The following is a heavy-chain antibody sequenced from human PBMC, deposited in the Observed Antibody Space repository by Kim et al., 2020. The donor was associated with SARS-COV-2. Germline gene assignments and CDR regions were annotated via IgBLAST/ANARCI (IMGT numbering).Heavy chain of an antibody. V-gene: IGHV3-48*02. Sequence: NGATYNADSVKGRFTISRDNAKNSLYLQLNSLRDEDTAVYYCVKGHFSNCGRGTLVTVSS. J-gene: IGHJ4*02. CDR2: NGAT. D-gene: IGHD3-3*02. CDR3: VKGHFSN.